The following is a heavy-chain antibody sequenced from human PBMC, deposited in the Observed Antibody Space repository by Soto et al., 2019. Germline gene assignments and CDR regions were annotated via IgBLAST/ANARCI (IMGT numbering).Heavy chain of an antibody. V-gene: IGHV3-11*01. CDR2: ISSSGSTT. D-gene: IGHD3-22*01. CDR1: GFTFSDYY. CDR3: ARAPYYYDSGGYQGS. J-gene: IGHJ5*02. Sequence: PGGSLRLSCAASGFTFSDYYMSWIRPAPGKGLEWVSYISSSGSTTHYADSVKGRFTISRDNAKKSLYLQMNSLRAEDTAVYYCARAPYYYDSGGYQGSWGQGTLVTVSS.